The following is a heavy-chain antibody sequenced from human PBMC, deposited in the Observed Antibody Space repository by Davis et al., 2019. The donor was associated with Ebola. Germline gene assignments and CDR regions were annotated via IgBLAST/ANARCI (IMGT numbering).Heavy chain of an antibody. Sequence: PSETLSLTCAISGDSVSSDSAAWHWIRQSPSTGLEWLGRTYFRSKWYFDYVVSLTSRIIINPDTSKNQFSLHLNFVTPEDTAVYYCARGAHRSAWVWGQGTLVTVSS. D-gene: IGHD3-16*01. V-gene: IGHV6-1*01. CDR2: TYFRSKWYF. CDR3: ARGAHRSAWV. CDR1: GDSVSSDSAA. J-gene: IGHJ4*02.